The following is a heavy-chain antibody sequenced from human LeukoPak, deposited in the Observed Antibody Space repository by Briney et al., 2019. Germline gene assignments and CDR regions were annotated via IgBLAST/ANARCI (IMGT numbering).Heavy chain of an antibody. Sequence: GASVKVSCKASGYTFANYGISWVRQAPGQGLEWMGWISAYNGNTNYAQKLQGRVTMTTDTSTSTAYMELRSLRSDDTAVYYCASITMVRGVIWGQFDYWGQGTLVTVSS. J-gene: IGHJ4*02. D-gene: IGHD3-10*01. CDR1: GYTFANYG. V-gene: IGHV1-18*01. CDR3: ASITMVRGVIWGQFDY. CDR2: ISAYNGNT.